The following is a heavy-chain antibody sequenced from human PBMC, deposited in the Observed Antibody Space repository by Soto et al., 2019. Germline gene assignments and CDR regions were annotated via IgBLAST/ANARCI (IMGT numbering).Heavy chain of an antibody. CDR1: GGSISSYY. D-gene: IGHD1-26*01. J-gene: IGHJ5*02. CDR2: IYTSGST. Sequence: PSETLSLTCTVSGGSISSYYWSWIRQPAGKGLEWIGRIYTSGSTNYNPSLKSRVTMSVDTSKNQFSLKLSSVTAADTAVYYCARVAVQWELLRFDPWGQGTLVTVSS. V-gene: IGHV4-4*07. CDR3: ARVAVQWELLRFDP.